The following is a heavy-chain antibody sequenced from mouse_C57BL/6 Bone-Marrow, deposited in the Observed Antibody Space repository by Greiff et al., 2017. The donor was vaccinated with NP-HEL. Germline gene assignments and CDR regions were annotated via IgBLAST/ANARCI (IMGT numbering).Heavy chain of an antibody. J-gene: IGHJ2*01. D-gene: IGHD1-1*01. CDR1: GYTFTSYW. V-gene: IGHV1-69*01. CDR2: IDPSDSYT. Sequence: VQLQQPGAELVMPGASVKLSCKASGYTFTSYWMHWVKQRPGQGLEWIGEIDPSDSYTNYNQKFKGKSTLTVDKSSSTAYMQLSSLTSEDSAVYYCARGGYYYGSSYDYFDYWGQGTTLTVSS. CDR3: ARGGYYYGSSYDYFDY.